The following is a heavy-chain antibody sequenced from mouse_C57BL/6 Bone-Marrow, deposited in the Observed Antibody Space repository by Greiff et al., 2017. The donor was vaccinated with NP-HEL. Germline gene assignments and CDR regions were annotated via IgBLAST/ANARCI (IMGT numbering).Heavy chain of an antibody. CDR1: GYTFTSYG. Sequence: VQVVESGAELARPGASVKLSCKASGYTFTSYGISWVKQRTGPGLEWIGEIYPRSGNTYYNEKFKGKATLTADKSSSTAYMELRSLTAEDSAVYFCAREGPWAMDYWGQGTSVTVSS. V-gene: IGHV1-81*01. D-gene: IGHD3-3*01. CDR3: AREGPWAMDY. J-gene: IGHJ4*01. CDR2: IYPRSGNT.